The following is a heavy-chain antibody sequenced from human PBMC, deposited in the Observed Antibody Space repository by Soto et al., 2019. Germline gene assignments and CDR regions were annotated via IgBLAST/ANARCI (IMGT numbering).Heavy chain of an antibody. CDR2: IYSGGST. Sequence: GGSLRLSCAASGFTVSSNYMSWVRQAPGKGLEWVSVIYSGGSTYYADSVKGRFTISRDNSKSTLYLQMNSLRAEDTAVYYCARGGYYYYGMDVWGQGTTVTVSS. V-gene: IGHV3-53*01. J-gene: IGHJ6*02. CDR3: ARGGYYYYGMDV. CDR1: GFTVSSNY.